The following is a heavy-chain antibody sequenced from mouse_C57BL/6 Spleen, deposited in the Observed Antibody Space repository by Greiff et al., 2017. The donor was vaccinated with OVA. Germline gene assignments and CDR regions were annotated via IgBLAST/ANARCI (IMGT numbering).Heavy chain of an antibody. D-gene: IGHD1-1*01. V-gene: IGHV5-16*01. CDR1: GFTFSDYY. CDR2: INYDGSST. Sequence: EVMLVESEGGLVQPGSSMKLSCTASGFTFSDYYMAWVRQVPEKGLEWVANINYDGSSTYYLDSLKSRFIISRDNAKNILYLQMSSLKSEDRATYYCARVGGDSYAMDYWGQGTSVTVSS. J-gene: IGHJ4*01. CDR3: ARVGGDSYAMDY.